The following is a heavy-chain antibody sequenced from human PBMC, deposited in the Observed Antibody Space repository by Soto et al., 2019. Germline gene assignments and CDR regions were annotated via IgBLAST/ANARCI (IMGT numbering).Heavy chain of an antibody. CDR3: ARVKATKSGGIIPLGGFDT. CDR2: INGDGSST. V-gene: IGHV3-74*01. Sequence: GGSLRLSCAASGFTFSSFWMHWVRQAPGKGLVWVSRINGDGSSTNYADSVQGRFTVSRDNSKNTLYLQMNSLRADDTAVYYCARVKATKSGGIIPLGGFDTWGQGTMVTV. J-gene: IGHJ3*02. CDR1: GFTFSSFW. D-gene: IGHD1-20*01.